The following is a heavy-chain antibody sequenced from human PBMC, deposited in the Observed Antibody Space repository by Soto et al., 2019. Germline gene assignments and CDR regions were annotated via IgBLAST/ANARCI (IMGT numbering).Heavy chain of an antibody. CDR3: ARQQNDRNGGSFDY. J-gene: IGHJ4*02. V-gene: IGHV4-39*01. Sequence: SETLSLTCTVSGGSISSSSYYWGWIRQPPGKGLEWIGSIFYSGSTYYNPSLKSRVTLSVDTSKNQFSLRLTSVTAADTAVYYCARQQNDRNGGSFDYWVQGTLVTVSS. CDR1: GGSISSSSYY. CDR2: IFYSGST. D-gene: IGHD4-17*01.